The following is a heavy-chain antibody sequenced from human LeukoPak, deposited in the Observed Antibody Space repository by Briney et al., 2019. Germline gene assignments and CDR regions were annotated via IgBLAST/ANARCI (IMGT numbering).Heavy chain of an antibody. CDR1: GFTFGSYT. CDR2: ISHSSGTI. D-gene: IGHD3-10*01. CDR3: AREDQYYYGSGSYYSSLDY. J-gene: IGHJ4*02. V-gene: IGHV3-48*04. Sequence: GGSLRLSCAASGFTFGSYTMNWVRQAPGKGLEWVSHISHSSGTIYYADAVKGRFTISRDNAKNSLYLQMNSLRAEDTAVYYCAREDQYYYGSGSYYSSLDYWGQGTLVTVSS.